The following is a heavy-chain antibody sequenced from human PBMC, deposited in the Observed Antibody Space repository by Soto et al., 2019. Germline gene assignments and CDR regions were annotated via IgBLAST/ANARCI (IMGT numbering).Heavy chain of an antibody. J-gene: IGHJ4*02. V-gene: IGHV4-34*01. Sequence: PSGTLSLTCAVYGGSFSGYYWSWIRQPPGKGLEWIGEINHSGSTNYNPSLKSRVTISVDTSKNQFSLKLSSVTAADTAVYYCARGLTMIVAYYFDYWGQGTLVTVSS. D-gene: IGHD3-22*01. CDR2: INHSGST. CDR1: GGSFSGYY. CDR3: ARGLTMIVAYYFDY.